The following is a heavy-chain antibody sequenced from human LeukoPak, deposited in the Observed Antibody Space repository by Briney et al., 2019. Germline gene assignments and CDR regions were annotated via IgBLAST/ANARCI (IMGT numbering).Heavy chain of an antibody. CDR2: IKQDGSEK. CDR1: GLTFDDYG. CDR3: AREKCSGGSCTLDY. J-gene: IGHJ4*02. D-gene: IGHD2-15*01. V-gene: IGHV3-7*01. Sequence: GGSLRLSCAASGLTFDDYGMSWVRQAPGKGLEWVANIKQDGSEKYYVDSVKGRFTISRDNAKNSLYLQMNSLRAEDTAVYYCAREKCSGGSCTLDYWGQGTLVTVSS.